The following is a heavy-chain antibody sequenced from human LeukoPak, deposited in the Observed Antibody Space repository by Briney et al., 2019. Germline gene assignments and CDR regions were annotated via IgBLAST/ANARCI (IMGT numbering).Heavy chain of an antibody. J-gene: IGHJ4*02. Sequence: TSETLSLTCTVSSGSISSGDYYWSWIRQPPGKGLEWIGHIYYSGSTYYNPSLKSRVTISVDTSKNQFSLKLSSVTAADTAVYYCARVHYSGSYYFDYWGQGTLVTVSS. CDR2: IYYSGST. CDR1: SGSISSGDYY. D-gene: IGHD1-26*01. V-gene: IGHV4-30-4*01. CDR3: ARVHYSGSYYFDY.